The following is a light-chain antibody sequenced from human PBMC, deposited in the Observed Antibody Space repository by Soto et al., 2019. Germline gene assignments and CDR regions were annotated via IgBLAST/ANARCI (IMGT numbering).Light chain of an antibody. V-gene: IGLV1-40*01. J-gene: IGLJ3*02. Sequence: QPVLTQPPSVSGAPGQMVTISCTGSSSNIGAGYDVHWYQQFPGTAPKLLIYGKTNRPSGVPDRFSGSKSGTSASLAITGLQAEDEADYYCQSYDRSLSGWVFGGGTKVTVL. CDR3: QSYDRSLSGWV. CDR2: GKT. CDR1: SSNIGAGYD.